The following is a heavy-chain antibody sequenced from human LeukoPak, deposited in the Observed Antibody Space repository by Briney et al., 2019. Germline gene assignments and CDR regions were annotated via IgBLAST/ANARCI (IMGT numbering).Heavy chain of an antibody. D-gene: IGHD3-10*01. Sequence: GGSLRLSCAASGFTFSIYSMNWVRQAPGKGLEWVSYISSSSSTIYYADSVKGRFTIPRDNAKNSLYLQMNSLRDEDTAVYYCARDSSDVRDDYGDFWGQGTLVTVSS. CDR2: ISSSSSTI. CDR3: ARDSSDVRDDYGDF. J-gene: IGHJ4*02. CDR1: GFTFSIYS. V-gene: IGHV3-48*02.